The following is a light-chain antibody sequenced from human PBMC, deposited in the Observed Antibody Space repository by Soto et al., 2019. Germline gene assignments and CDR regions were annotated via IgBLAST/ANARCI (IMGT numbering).Light chain of an antibody. CDR3: SSYTTAYFYV. CDR1: SSDVGAYNY. V-gene: IGLV2-14*01. CDR2: GVT. Sequence: QSALTQPPSASESPGQSITISCTGSSSDVGAYNYVSWYQQHPGKAPKLIIHGVTNRPSGVSNRFSGSKSDYTASLTISGLQAEDEADYYCSSYTTAYFYVFGTGTKVTVL. J-gene: IGLJ1*01.